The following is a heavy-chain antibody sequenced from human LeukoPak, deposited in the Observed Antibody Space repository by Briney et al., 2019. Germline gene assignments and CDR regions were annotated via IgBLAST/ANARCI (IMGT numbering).Heavy chain of an antibody. CDR1: GGSISTSTYY. CDR3: ARDVKAVAGLRIWFDP. V-gene: IGHV4-39*07. J-gene: IGHJ5*02. CDR2: IYSSGIT. D-gene: IGHD6-19*01. Sequence: SETLSLTCTVSGGSISTSTYYWVWIRQSPGKGLECIGSIYSSGITYYNPSLKSRITMSVDTSKNQFSLNLNSVTAADTAVYYCARDVKAVAGLRIWFDPWGQGTLVTVSS.